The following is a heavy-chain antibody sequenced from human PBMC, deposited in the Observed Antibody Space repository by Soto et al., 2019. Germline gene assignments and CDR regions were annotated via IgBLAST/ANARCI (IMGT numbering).Heavy chain of an antibody. D-gene: IGHD4-17*01. Sequence: GGSLRLSCAASGFTFSSYAMSWVRQAPGKGLEWVSAISGSCGSTYYADSVKGRFTISRDNSKNTLYLQMNSLRAEDTAVYYCAKDSGYVDYVPFDYWGQGTLVTVSS. CDR3: AKDSGYVDYVPFDY. CDR2: ISGSCGST. V-gene: IGHV3-23*01. CDR1: GFTFSSYA. J-gene: IGHJ4*02.